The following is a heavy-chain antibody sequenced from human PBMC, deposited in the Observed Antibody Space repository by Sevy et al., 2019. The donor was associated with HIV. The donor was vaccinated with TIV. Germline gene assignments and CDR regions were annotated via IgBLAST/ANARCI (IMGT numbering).Heavy chain of an antibody. Sequence: SETLSLTCTVSGGSISSYYWSWIRQPPGKGLEWIGYIYYSGSTNYNPSLKSRVTISVDTSKNQFSLKLGSVTAADTAVYYCARGWGRDAFDIWGQGTMVTVSS. CDR1: GGSISSYY. CDR2: IYYSGST. CDR3: ARGWGRDAFDI. D-gene: IGHD3-16*01. J-gene: IGHJ3*02. V-gene: IGHV4-59*01.